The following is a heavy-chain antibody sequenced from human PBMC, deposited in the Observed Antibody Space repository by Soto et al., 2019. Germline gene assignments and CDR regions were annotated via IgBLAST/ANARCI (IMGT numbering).Heavy chain of an antibody. Sequence: VKVSGKAAGFGFTGSSVQWERPAKGQRLGWIGWIVVGSGNTNYAQKFQKRVTITRDLSISRVYTELSSLRSEDTAVYSRWAANRVWISMVRGVPHFDYWVKGTLVT. D-gene: IGHD3-10*01. CDR3: WAANRVWISMVRGVPHFDY. J-gene: IGHJ4*02. CDR1: GFGFTGSS. V-gene: IGHV1-58*01. CDR2: IVVGSGNT.